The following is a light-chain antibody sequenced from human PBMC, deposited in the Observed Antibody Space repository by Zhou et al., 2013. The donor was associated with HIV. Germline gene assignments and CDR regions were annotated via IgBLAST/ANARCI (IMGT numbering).Light chain of an antibody. CDR2: QAS. Sequence: DIQMTQSPSTLSASVGDRVTITCRASQSISTWLAWYQQKPGKAPKLLIYQASRLQSGVPSRFSGSGSGTEFTLTITSLQPDDFATYYCQQYHSSSQTFGQGTKVDIK. J-gene: IGKJ1*01. CDR3: QQYHSSSQT. V-gene: IGKV1-5*03. CDR1: QSISTW.